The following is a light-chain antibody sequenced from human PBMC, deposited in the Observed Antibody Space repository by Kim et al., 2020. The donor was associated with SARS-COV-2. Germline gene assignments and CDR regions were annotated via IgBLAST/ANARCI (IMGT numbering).Light chain of an antibody. Sequence: QSALTQPASVSGSPGQSITISCSGTSSDVGRFNLVSWYKQYPGEAPKVMLYEDNKRPSGVSDRFSGSKSGNTASLTISGLQADDEAVYYCCSYTGRNSWLFGGGTKVTVL. V-gene: IGLV2-23*01. CDR2: EDN. CDR1: SSDVGRFNL. J-gene: IGLJ3*02. CDR3: CSYTGRNSWL.